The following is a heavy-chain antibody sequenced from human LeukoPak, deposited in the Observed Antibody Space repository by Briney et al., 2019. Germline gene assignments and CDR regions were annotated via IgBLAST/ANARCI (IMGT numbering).Heavy chain of an antibody. V-gene: IGHV4-59*08. Sequence: SETLSLTCTVSGGSISSYYWSWIRQPPRKGLEWIGYIYYSGSTSYTPSLKSRVTISVDTSKNQFSLKLSSVTAADTAVYYCASATVWLAFASWGQGTLVTVSS. D-gene: IGHD3-16*01. CDR3: ASATVWLAFAS. CDR2: IYYSGST. CDR1: GGSISSYY. J-gene: IGHJ4*02.